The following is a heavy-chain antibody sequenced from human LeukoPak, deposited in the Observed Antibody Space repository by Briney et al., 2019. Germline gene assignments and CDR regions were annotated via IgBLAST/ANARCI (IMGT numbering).Heavy chain of an antibody. Sequence: SETLSLTCTVSGGSISSYYWSWIRQPPGKGLEWMGYIYYSGSTNYNPSLKSRVTMSVDTSKNQFSLKLSSVTAADTAVYYCARQIVNRFDPWGQGSLVTVSS. J-gene: IGHJ5*02. CDR2: IYYSGST. D-gene: IGHD1-26*01. V-gene: IGHV4-59*08. CDR1: GGSISSYY. CDR3: ARQIVNRFDP.